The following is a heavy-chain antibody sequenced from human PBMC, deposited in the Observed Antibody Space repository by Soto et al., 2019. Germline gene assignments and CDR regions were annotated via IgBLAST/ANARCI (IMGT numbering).Heavy chain of an antibody. Sequence: QVHLVQSGAEVKKPGASVKVSCQGSGYAFTTYGITWVRQAPGQGLEWMGWISAHNGNTNYAQKLQGRVTVTRDTSTRTAYMERRSLRYDETAVYYCARGRYGDYWGQGALFPVSS. J-gene: IGHJ4*02. CDR2: ISAHNGNT. CDR3: ARGRYGDY. D-gene: IGHD1-1*01. V-gene: IGHV1-18*01. CDR1: GYAFTTYG.